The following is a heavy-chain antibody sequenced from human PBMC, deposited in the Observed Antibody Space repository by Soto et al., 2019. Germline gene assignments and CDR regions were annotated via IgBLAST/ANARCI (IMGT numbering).Heavy chain of an antibody. D-gene: IGHD3-10*01. V-gene: IGHV3-53*01. CDR3: ARGRFGELYYYFDY. CDR2: IYSGGST. CDR1: GFPVSSNY. Sequence: GGSLRLSCAASGFPVSSNYMSWVRQAPGKGLEWVSVIYSGGSTYYADSVKGRFTISRDNSKNTLYLQMNSLRAEDTAVYYCARGRFGELYYYFDYWGQGTLVTVSS. J-gene: IGHJ4*02.